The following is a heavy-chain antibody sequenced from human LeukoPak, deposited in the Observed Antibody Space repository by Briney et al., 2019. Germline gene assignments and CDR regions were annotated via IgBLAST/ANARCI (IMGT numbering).Heavy chain of an antibody. CDR1: GYTFTDYY. Sequence: ASVKVSCKGSGYTFTDYYMHWVRQAPGQGLEWVGWINPNSGGTNYAQKFQGRATMTRDTSISAVYMELSRLRSDDTAVYYCARNFDFWSGYYGLGMDSWGQGTPVSVSS. CDR2: INPNSGGT. J-gene: IGHJ4*02. CDR3: ARNFDFWSGYYGLGMDS. D-gene: IGHD3-3*01. V-gene: IGHV1-2*02.